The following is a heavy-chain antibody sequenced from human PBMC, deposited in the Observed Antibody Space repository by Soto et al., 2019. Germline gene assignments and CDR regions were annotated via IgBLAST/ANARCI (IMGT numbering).Heavy chain of an antibody. CDR2: INPNSGGT. Sequence: ASVKVSCKASGYTFTGYYMHWVRQAPGQGLEWMGWINPNSGGTNYAQKFQGWVTMTRDTSISTAYMDLSRLRSDDTAVYYCARAGIAAAGTWVERYYGMDVWGQGTTVTVSS. CDR3: ARAGIAAAGTWVERYYGMDV. J-gene: IGHJ6*02. CDR1: GYTFTGYY. V-gene: IGHV1-2*04. D-gene: IGHD6-13*01.